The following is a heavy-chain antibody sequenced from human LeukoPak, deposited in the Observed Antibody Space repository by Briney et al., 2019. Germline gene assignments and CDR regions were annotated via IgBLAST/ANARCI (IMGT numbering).Heavy chain of an antibody. D-gene: IGHD3-22*01. CDR3: ARWRYASSGYYYGSFDY. Sequence: ASVKVSRKASGYTFTSYAMHWVRHAPGPRLEWMGWINAGNGNTKYSQKFQGRVTITRDTSASTAYMELSSLRLDATAVDDSARWRYASSGYYYGSFDYWGQGTLVTVSS. V-gene: IGHV1-3*01. J-gene: IGHJ4*02. CDR1: GYTFTSYA. CDR2: INAGNGNT.